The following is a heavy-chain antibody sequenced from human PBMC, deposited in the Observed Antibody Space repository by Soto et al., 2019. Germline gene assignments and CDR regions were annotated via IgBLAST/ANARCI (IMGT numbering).Heavy chain of an antibody. CDR3: ARDRSGQWLPYVPNQNSHGALDY. J-gene: IGHJ4*02. Sequence: AGGSLRLSCAASGFTFSSYGMHWVRQAPGKGLEWVAVIWYDGSNKYYADSVKGRFTISRDNSKNTLYLQMNSLRAEDTAVYYCARDRSGQWLPYVPNQNSHGALDYWGQGTLVTVSS. CDR1: GFTFSSYG. D-gene: IGHD6-19*01. CDR2: IWYDGSNK. V-gene: IGHV3-33*01.